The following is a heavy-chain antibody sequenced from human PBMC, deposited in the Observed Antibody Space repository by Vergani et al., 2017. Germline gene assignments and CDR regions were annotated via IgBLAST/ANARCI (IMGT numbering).Heavy chain of an antibody. J-gene: IGHJ5*02. CDR1: GGTFSSYA. D-gene: IGHD2-2*01. CDR3: ARATTRXCSSTSCYPNWFDP. CDR2: IIPIFGTA. Sequence: QVQLVQSGAEVKKPGSSVKVSCKASGGTFSSYAISWVRQAPGQGLEWMGGIIPIFGTANYAQKFQGRVTITADESTSTAYMELSSLRSEDTAVYYCARATTRXCSSTSCYPNWFDPWGQGTLVTVSS. V-gene: IGHV1-69*01.